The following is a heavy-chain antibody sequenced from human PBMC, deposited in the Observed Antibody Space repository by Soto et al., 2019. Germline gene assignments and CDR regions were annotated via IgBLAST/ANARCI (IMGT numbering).Heavy chain of an antibody. D-gene: IGHD3-16*01. CDR2: LNQDGSEI. CDR1: GFSFSHHW. Sequence: EVQVVESGGGLVQPGGSLRLSCAASGFSFSHHWMTWVRQAPGKGLEWVASLNQDGSEIYYVDSAKGRFTISRDNAKNSLYLQMNVLRAEDTAVYYCFPRGDWGQGTLVSVSS. V-gene: IGHV3-7*05. J-gene: IGHJ1*01. CDR3: FPRGD.